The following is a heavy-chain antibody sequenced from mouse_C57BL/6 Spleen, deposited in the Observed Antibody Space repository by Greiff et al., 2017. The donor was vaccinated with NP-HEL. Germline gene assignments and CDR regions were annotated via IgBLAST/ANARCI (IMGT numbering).Heavy chain of an antibody. V-gene: IGHV1-64*01. Sequence: QVQLQQPGAELVKPGASVKLSCKASGYTFTSYWMHWVKQRPGQGLEWIGMIHPNSGSTNYNEKFKSKATLTVDKSSSTAYMQLSSLTSEDSAVYYCARDSSGDTWFAYWGQGTLVTVSA. CDR3: ARDSSGDTWFAY. CDR1: GYTFTSYW. CDR2: IHPNSGST. J-gene: IGHJ3*01. D-gene: IGHD3-2*02.